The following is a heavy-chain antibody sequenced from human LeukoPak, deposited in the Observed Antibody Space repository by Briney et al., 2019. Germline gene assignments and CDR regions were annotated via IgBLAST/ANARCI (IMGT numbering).Heavy chain of an antibody. Sequence: ASVKVSCKASGYTFTGYYMHWVRQAPGQGLEWMGRINPNSGGTNYAQKFPGRVTMTRDTSISTAYMELSRLRSDDTAVYYCARDHGSGSYYKIDQDYWGQGTLVTVSS. CDR1: GYTFTGYY. J-gene: IGHJ4*02. V-gene: IGHV1-2*06. D-gene: IGHD3-10*01. CDR2: INPNSGGT. CDR3: ARDHGSGSYYKIDQDY.